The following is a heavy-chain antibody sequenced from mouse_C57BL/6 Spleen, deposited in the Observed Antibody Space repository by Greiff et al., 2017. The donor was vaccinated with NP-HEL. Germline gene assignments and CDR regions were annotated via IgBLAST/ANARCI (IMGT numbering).Heavy chain of an antibody. CDR3: ARGITTVVGGYFDV. J-gene: IGHJ1*03. V-gene: IGHV1-69*01. CDR1: GYTFTSYW. Sequence: QVHVKQPGAELVMPGASVKLSCKASGYTFTSYWMHWVKQRPGQGLEWIGEIDPSDSYTNYNQKFKGKSTLTVDKSSSTAYMQLSSLTSEDSAVYYCARGITTVVGGYFDVWGTGTTVTVSS. CDR2: IDPSDSYT. D-gene: IGHD1-1*01.